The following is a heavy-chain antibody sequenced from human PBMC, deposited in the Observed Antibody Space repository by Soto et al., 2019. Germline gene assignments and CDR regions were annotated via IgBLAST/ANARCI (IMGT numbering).Heavy chain of an antibody. CDR3: ASVSLGNSVGY. D-gene: IGHD4-4*01. V-gene: IGHV1-18*01. CDR2: ISAYNGNT. J-gene: IGHJ4*02. Sequence: PSVQVSCKASGYTFTSYGISWVRQAPGQGLEWMGWISAYNGNTNYAQKLQGRVTMTTDTSTSTAYMELRSLRSDDTAVYYCASVSLGNSVGYWGQGTLVTVSS. CDR1: GYTFTSYG.